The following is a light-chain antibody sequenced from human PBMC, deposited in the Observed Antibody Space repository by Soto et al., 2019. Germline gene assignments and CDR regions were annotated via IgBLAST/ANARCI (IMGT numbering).Light chain of an antibody. CDR3: SSYTSSSTRV. CDR1: RSVFCGYKY. J-gene: IGLJ1*01. CDR2: DVS. Sequence: QSVLTQPASVSGSPGQSITISCPGTRSVFCGYKYVFWYQQHPVEAPKLMIYDVSNRPSGVSIRFSGSKSGNTASLSISWLQAEDEVDYYCSSYTSSSTRVFGTGTKVTVL. V-gene: IGLV2-14*01.